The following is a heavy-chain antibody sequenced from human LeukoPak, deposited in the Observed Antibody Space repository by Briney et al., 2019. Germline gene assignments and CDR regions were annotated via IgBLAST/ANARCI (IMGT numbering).Heavy chain of an antibody. D-gene: IGHD6-13*01. CDR1: GGSISSSSYY. CDR3: ARHSIAAAVYFDY. J-gene: IGHJ4*02. CDR2: IYYSGST. V-gene: IGHV4-39*01. Sequence: SETLSLTCTVSGGSISSSSYYWGWIRQPPGKGLEWIGSIYYSGSTYYNPSLKSRVTTSVDTSKNQFSLKLSSVTAADTAVYYCARHSIAAAVYFDYWGQGTLVTVSS.